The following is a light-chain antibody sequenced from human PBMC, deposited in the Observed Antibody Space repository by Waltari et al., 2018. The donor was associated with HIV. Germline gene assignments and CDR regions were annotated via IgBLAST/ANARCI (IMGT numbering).Light chain of an antibody. CDR3: NSRDSSGNHLV. CDR2: GKN. J-gene: IGLJ2*01. Sequence: SSELTQDPVVSVALGQTVRITCQGDSLRSYYASWYQQKPGQAPVLVIYGKNNRPSGIPDRFSRSSSGNTASLTIPGAQAEDDADYYCNSRDSSGNHLVFGGGTKLTVL. V-gene: IGLV3-19*01. CDR1: SLRSYY.